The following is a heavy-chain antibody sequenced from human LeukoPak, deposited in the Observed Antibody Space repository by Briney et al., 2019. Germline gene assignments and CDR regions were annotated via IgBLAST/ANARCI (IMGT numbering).Heavy chain of an antibody. J-gene: IGHJ6*03. V-gene: IGHV4-34*01. CDR1: GGSFSGYY. CDR2: INHSGST. CDR3: ARASGRDTDEIPAYFMDA. Sequence: SETLSLTCAVYGGSFSGYYWSWIRQPPGKGLEWIGEINHSGSTNYNPSLKSRVTISVDTSKNQFSLKLSSVTAADTAVYYCARASGRDTDEIPAYFMDAWGKGTTVTVSS. D-gene: IGHD3-10*01.